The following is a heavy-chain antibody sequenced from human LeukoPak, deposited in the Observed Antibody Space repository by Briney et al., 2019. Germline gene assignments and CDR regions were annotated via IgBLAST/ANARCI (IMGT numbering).Heavy chain of an antibody. Sequence: ASVTVSCKASGYTFTSYYMHWVRQAPGQGLEWMGIINPSGGSTSYAQKFQGRVTMTRDTSTSTVYMELSSLRSEDTAVYYCARDLWNYYYDSSGYYLPIGYWGQGTLVTVSS. D-gene: IGHD3-22*01. V-gene: IGHV1-46*01. CDR1: GYTFTSYY. CDR3: ARDLWNYYYDSSGYYLPIGY. CDR2: INPSGGST. J-gene: IGHJ4*02.